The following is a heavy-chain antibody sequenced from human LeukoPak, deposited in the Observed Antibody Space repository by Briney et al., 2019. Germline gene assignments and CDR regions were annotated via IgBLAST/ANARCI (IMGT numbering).Heavy chain of an antibody. CDR1: GFTFSSYW. CDR3: ARGSSRDSGSSNDC. D-gene: IGHD3-10*01. Sequence: GGSLRLSCAASGFTFSSYWMTWFRQAPGKGLEWVANINEDGSGKYYVDSVKGRFTISRDNAKNSLNLQMITLRAEDTAVYYCARGSSRDSGSSNDCWGQGTLVTVSS. CDR2: INEDGSGK. J-gene: IGHJ4*02. V-gene: IGHV3-7*04.